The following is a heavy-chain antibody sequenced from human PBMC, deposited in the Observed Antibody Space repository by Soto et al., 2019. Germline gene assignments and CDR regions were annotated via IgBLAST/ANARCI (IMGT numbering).Heavy chain of an antibody. CDR3: VRDGGRQQRERRGWYDP. CDR1: GVSITSGYYY. V-gene: IGHV4-31*03. CDR2: ISYSGNT. Sequence: QVQLQESGPGLVKPSQTLSLTCTVSGVSITSGYYYWAWFRQQPGRGLEWIGYISYSGNTWYNPSLESRLTITRGTSKNQFYLNLSSMTAADTAVYYCVRDGGRQQRERRGWYDPWGQGILVTVSS. J-gene: IGHJ5*02. D-gene: IGHD2-15*01.